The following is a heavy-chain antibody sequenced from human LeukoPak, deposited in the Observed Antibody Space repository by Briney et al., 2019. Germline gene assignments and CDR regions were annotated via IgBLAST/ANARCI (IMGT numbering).Heavy chain of an antibody. Sequence: SETLSLTCTVSGGSISSSDYYWGWIRQPAGKGLEWNGGIYYSGSTYYNPSVKSRVTISVDTSKNQFSLKLSSVTAADTAIYYCASVSKTVVAATIDYWGQGTLVTVSS. CDR3: ASVSKTVVAATIDY. D-gene: IGHD2-15*01. V-gene: IGHV4-39*01. J-gene: IGHJ4*02. CDR1: GGSISSSDYY. CDR2: IYYSGST.